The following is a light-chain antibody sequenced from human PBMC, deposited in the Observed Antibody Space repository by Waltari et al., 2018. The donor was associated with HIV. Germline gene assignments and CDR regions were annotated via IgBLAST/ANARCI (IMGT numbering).Light chain of an antibody. Sequence: QSVLTQPPAASGTPGQTVTISCSGRSSNIGHAHVYWYQQLPGMTPKLLIYKNYQRPSGVPDRFAGSKSGTSASLAISGLRSEDEADYYCVGWDGSLSGYVFGAGTKVTVL. CDR3: VGWDGSLSGYV. CDR2: KNY. J-gene: IGLJ1*01. V-gene: IGLV1-47*01. CDR1: SSNIGHAH.